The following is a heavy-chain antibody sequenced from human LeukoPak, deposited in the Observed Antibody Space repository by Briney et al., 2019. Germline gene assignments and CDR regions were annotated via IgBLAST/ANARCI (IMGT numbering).Heavy chain of an antibody. J-gene: IGHJ6*03. V-gene: IGHV3-23*01. CDR2: ISGSGGST. CDR3: AKAGYINYYVYYYMDV. D-gene: IGHD3-9*01. Sequence: PGGSLRLSCAASGFTFSSYAMSWVRQAPGKGLEWVSSISGSGGSTYYADSVKGRFTISRDNSKSTLYLQMNSLRAGDTALYYCAKAGYINYYVYYYMDVWGKGTTVTVSS. CDR1: GFTFSSYA.